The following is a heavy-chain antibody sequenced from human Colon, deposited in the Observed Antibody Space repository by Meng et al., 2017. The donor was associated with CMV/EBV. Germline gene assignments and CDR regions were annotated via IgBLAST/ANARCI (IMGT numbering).Heavy chain of an antibody. CDR1: GFTFNNYH. Sequence: GESLKISCVGAGFTFNNYHLTWVRQAPGKGLEWVASIGPDGGENYFVNSLKGRFSISRDNAKNSLYLQMSSLRADDTALYYCVRDWGTDTRCGNDCLSHWGQGTLVTVSS. D-gene: IGHD2-21*01. V-gene: IGHV3-7*01. CDR3: VRDWGTDTRCGNDCLSH. J-gene: IGHJ4*02. CDR2: IGPDGGEN.